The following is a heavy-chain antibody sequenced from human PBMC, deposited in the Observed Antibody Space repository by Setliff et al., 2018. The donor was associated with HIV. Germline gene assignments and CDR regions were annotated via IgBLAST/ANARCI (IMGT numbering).Heavy chain of an antibody. CDR3: ARESSYLGAFDI. D-gene: IGHD1-26*01. Sequence: SVKVSCKTSGGTFSRYTITWVRQAPGQGLEWMGGIIPVVGVADYAQEFQGRVTITTDESTSTAYMEVNSLRSEDTAIYYCARESSYLGAFDIWGQGTMVTVSS. V-gene: IGHV1-69*16. CDR1: GGTFSRYT. J-gene: IGHJ3*02. CDR2: IIPVVGVA.